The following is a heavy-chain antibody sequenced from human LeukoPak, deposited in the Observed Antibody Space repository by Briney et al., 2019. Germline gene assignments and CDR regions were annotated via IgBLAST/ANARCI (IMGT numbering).Heavy chain of an antibody. J-gene: IGHJ4*02. CDR3: ARGPYGDPLSN. CDR2: INPNSGGT. D-gene: IGHD4-17*01. V-gene: IGHV1-2*06. Sequence: GASVKVSCKASGYTFTAYYMHWVRQAPGQGLEWMGRINPNSGGTEYAQKFQGRVTMTRDTSISTAYMELSRLRSDDTAVYYCARGPYGDPLSNWGQGTLVTVSS. CDR1: GYTFTAYY.